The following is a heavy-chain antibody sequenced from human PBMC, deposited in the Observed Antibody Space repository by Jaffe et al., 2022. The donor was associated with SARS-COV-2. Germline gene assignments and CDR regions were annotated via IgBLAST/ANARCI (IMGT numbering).Heavy chain of an antibody. CDR2: IKQDGSEK. CDR3: ARYDFWSGYYMPQQDWYFDL. J-gene: IGHJ2*01. Sequence: EVQLVESGGGLVQPGGSLRLSCAASGFTFSSYWMSWVRQAPGKGLEWVANIKQDGSEKYYVDSVKGRFTISRDNAKNSLYLQMNSLRAEDTAVYYCARYDFWSGYYMPQQDWYFDLWGRGTLVTVSS. CDR1: GFTFSSYW. V-gene: IGHV3-7*01. D-gene: IGHD3-3*01.